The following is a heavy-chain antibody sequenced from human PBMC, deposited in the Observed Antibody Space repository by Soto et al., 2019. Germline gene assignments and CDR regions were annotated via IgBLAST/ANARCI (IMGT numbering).Heavy chain of an antibody. V-gene: IGHV3-74*03. CDR3: ATAEVDY. CDR2: MTGDGRTI. Sequence: GGSLRLSCAASGFAFGDSWMHWVRQPPGKGPEWVSRMTGDGRTIQYADSVKGRFTASRDNAKSTLYLQMNSLRAEDTAVYYCATAEVDYWGPGTLVTVSS. J-gene: IGHJ4*02. CDR1: GFAFGDSW.